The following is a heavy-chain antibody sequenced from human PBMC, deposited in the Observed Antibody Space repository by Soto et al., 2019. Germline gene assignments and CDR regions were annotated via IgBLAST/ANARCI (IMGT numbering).Heavy chain of an antibody. J-gene: IGHJ4*02. V-gene: IGHV3-23*01. D-gene: IGHD3-22*01. CDR3: VGNSGYSGNFDY. CDR1: GFTFSSYA. CDR2: ISGSGGST. Sequence: EVQLLESGGGLVQPGGSLRLSCAASGFTFSSYAMSWVRQAPGTGLEWVAAISGSGGSTYYADSVKGRFTISRANSKNTLYRQSNSLTAEDTAVYYWVGNSGYSGNFDYWGQGTLVTVSS.